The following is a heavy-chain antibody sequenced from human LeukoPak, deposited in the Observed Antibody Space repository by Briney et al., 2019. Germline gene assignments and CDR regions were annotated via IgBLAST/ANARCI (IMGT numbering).Heavy chain of an antibody. Sequence: SQTLSLTRAISGDSVSSNSAAWNWIRQSPSRGLEWLGRTYYRSKWYNDYAVSVKGRITINPDTSKNQFSLQLDSVTPEDTAVYYCAGGFIAAHNWFGPWGQGTLVTVSS. CDR1: GDSVSSNSAA. CDR2: TYYRSKWYN. D-gene: IGHD6-13*01. CDR3: AGGFIAAHNWFGP. V-gene: IGHV6-1*01. J-gene: IGHJ5*02.